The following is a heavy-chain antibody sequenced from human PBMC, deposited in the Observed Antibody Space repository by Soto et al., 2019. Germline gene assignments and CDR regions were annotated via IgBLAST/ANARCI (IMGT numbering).Heavy chain of an antibody. CDR1: GFTFSSYA. D-gene: IGHD3-3*01. Sequence: GGSLRLSCAASGFTFSSYAMSWVRQAPGKGLEWVSAISGSGGSTYYADSVKGRFTISRDNSKNTLYLQMNSLRAEDTAVYYCAKTANTIFGVAPRLYFQHWGQGTLVTVSS. V-gene: IGHV3-23*01. CDR3: AKTANTIFGVAPRLYFQH. J-gene: IGHJ1*01. CDR2: ISGSGGST.